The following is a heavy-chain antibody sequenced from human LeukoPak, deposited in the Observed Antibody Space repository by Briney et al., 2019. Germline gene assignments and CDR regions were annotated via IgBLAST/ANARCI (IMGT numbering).Heavy chain of an antibody. V-gene: IGHV3-72*01. Sequence: PGGSLRLSCAASGFKFSDHYIDLVRQAPGKGLEWVGRDRNKASSYTTEYAASVEGRFTISRDVSESSLYLQMNSLRTEDTAVYYCGRIAINENNGMDVWGQGTTVTVSS. CDR2: DRNKASSYTT. CDR3: GRIAINENNGMDV. J-gene: IGHJ6*02. CDR1: GFKFSDHY. D-gene: IGHD1/OR15-1a*01.